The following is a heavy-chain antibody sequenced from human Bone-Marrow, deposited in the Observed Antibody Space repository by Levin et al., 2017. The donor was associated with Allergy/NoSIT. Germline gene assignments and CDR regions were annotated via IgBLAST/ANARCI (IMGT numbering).Heavy chain of an antibody. CDR2: INPNSGDT. D-gene: IGHD6-19*01. J-gene: IGHJ3*02. CDR1: GYTFTDYF. Sequence: ASVKVSCKASGYTFTDYFIHWVRLAPGQGLEWMGWINPNSGDTDSSQNFQGTVTMTRDTSISTAYMEVTSLTSNDTALSYCARISSAAFDMWGQGTVVTVSS. V-gene: IGHV1-2*02. CDR3: ARISSAAFDM.